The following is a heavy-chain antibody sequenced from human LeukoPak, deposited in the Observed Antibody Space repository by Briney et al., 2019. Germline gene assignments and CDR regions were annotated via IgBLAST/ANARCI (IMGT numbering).Heavy chain of an antibody. CDR3: ARSRSVAGTRPFDY. V-gene: IGHV1-69*05. J-gene: IGHJ4*02. CDR2: IIPIFGTA. CDR1: GGTFSSYA. D-gene: IGHD6-19*01. Sequence: GASVKVSCKASGGTFSSYAISWVRQAPGQGLEWMGGIIPIFGTANYAPKFQGRVTITTDDSTSTAYMELSSLRSEDTAVYYCARSRSVAGTRPFDYWGQGTLVTVSS.